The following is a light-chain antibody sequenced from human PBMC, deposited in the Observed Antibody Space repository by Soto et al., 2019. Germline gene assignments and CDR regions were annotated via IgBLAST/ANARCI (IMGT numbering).Light chain of an antibody. CDR3: QQYSRAPLT. CDR1: QSVTDNY. V-gene: IGKV3-20*01. J-gene: IGKJ1*01. CDR2: GAS. Sequence: ILLTQSASTLSLSPADRASLSWRASQSVTDNYLAWYQQKPGQAPRLVISGASSRTSGIPDRFSASGSGTDFTLTISRLEPEDFAVYYCQQYSRAPLTFGQGTKVDIK.